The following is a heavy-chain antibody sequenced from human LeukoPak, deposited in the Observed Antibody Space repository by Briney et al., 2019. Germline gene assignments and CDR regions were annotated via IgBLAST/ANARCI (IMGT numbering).Heavy chain of an antibody. D-gene: IGHD6-6*01. CDR3: TGGSSSIFDY. CDR2: IYYSGST. CDR1: GGSISSYY. J-gene: IGHJ4*02. Sequence: SETLSLTCTVSGGSISSYYWSWIRQPPGKGLEWIGYIYYSGSTNYNPSLKSRVTISVDTSKNQFPLKLSSVTAADTAVYYCTGGSSSIFDYWGQGTLVTVSS. V-gene: IGHV4-59*01.